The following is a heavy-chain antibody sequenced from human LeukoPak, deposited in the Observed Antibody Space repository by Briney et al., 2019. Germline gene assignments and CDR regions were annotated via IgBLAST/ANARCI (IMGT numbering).Heavy chain of an antibody. CDR2: INPNSGDT. V-gene: IGHV1-2*02. J-gene: IGHJ4*02. CDR3: AKPPIGMLYFDS. D-gene: IGHD2-8*01. CDR1: GYTFTGYY. Sequence: GASVKVSCKASGYTFTGYYMHWVRQAPGQGLEWMGWINPNSGDTNYAQKFQGRVTMTRDTSISTAYMELSSLRSDDTAVYYCAKPPIGMLYFDSWGQGTLVTVSS.